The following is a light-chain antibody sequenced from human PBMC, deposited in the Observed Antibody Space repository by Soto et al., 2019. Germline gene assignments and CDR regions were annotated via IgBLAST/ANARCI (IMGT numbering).Light chain of an antibody. CDR2: GAS. Sequence: EIVLKQSPGTLSLSPCEGATLFCRAIQSVTSSSIAWHQQKPGQAPRLLIYGASSRATGIPDRFSASGSGTDFTLTISRLESEDSAVYYCQHYGSSPGLTFGGGTKVDI. CDR1: QSVTSSS. J-gene: IGKJ4*01. CDR3: QHYGSSPGLT. V-gene: IGKV3-20*01.